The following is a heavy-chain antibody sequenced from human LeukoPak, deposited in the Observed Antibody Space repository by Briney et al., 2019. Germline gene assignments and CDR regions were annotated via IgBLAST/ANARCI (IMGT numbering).Heavy chain of an antibody. Sequence: GGSLRLSCAASGFTVSSTHMSWVRQAPGKGLEWVSIIYDGGTTNYADSVKGRFTISRDNAKNSLYLQMNSLRAEDTAVYYCARASIVWGSYRYSLDYWGQGTLVTVSS. CDR3: ARASIVWGSYRYSLDY. V-gene: IGHV3-53*01. CDR2: IYDGGTT. J-gene: IGHJ4*02. CDR1: GFTVSSTH. D-gene: IGHD3-16*02.